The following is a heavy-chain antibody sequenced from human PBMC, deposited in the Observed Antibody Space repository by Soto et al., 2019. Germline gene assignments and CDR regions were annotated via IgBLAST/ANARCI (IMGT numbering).Heavy chain of an antibody. D-gene: IGHD3-10*01. CDR3: ARGIHITMVRGVIRRRPSQFDY. CDR1: GGSFSGYY. CDR2: INHSGST. V-gene: IGHV4-34*01. Sequence: PSETLSLTCAVYGGSFSGYYWSWIRQPPGKGLEWIGEINHSGSTNYNPSLKSRVTISVDTSKNQFSLKLSSVTAADTAVYYCARGIHITMVRGVIRRRPSQFDYWGQGTLVTVSS. J-gene: IGHJ4*02.